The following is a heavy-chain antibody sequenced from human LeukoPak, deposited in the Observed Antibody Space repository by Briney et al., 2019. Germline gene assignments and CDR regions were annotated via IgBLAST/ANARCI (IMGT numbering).Heavy chain of an antibody. V-gene: IGHV3-53*01. CDR3: TTDPQLEFDC. CDR2: IYSGGST. D-gene: IGHD2-2*01. CDR1: GFIVSNNY. Sequence: GGSLRLSCAASGFIVSNNYMNWVRQAPGKGLEWVSVIYSGGSTYYADSVKGRFTISRDNSKNTLYLQMNSLKTEDTAVYYCTTDPQLEFDCWGQGTLVTVSS. J-gene: IGHJ4*02.